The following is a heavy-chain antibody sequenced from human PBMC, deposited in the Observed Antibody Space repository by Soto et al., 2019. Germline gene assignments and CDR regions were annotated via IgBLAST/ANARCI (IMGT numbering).Heavy chain of an antibody. CDR1: GYTFTSYA. V-gene: IGHV1-3*01. CDR3: ARGIAARLRLDY. J-gene: IGHJ4*02. D-gene: IGHD6-6*01. CDR2: INAGNGNT. Sequence: ASVKVSSKASGYTFTSYAMHWVRQAPGQRLERMGWINAGNGNTKYSQKFQGRVTITRDTSASTAYMELSSLRSEDTAVYYCARGIAARLRLDYWGQGTLVTVSS.